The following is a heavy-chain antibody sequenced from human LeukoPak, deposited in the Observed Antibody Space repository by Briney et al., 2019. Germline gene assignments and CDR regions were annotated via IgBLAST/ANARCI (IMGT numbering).Heavy chain of an antibody. Sequence: AVKGSCKASGGTFSSYAIIWVLRAPGRGVEGMVGIIPIFGTANYAQKFQGRVTITADKSTSTAYLELSSMRCEDTAVYYCARETFIVVPAAMRPHEYDYGMDVWGKGTTVTVSS. CDR3: ARETFIVVPAAMRPHEYDYGMDV. CDR2: IIPIFGTA. CDR1: GGTFSSYA. V-gene: IGHV1-69*06. D-gene: IGHD2-2*01. J-gene: IGHJ6*04.